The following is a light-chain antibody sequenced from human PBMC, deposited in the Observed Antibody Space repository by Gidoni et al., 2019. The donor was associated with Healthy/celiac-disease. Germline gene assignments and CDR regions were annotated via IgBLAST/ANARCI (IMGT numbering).Light chain of an antibody. Sequence: QSALTQPASVSGSPGQSITIACTGTSSDVGSYNLVSWYQQHPGKAPKLMIYEGSKRPSGVSTRFSGSKSGNTASLTISGLQAEDEADYYCCSYAGSSTFEVFGGGTKLTVL. CDR1: SSDVGSYNL. V-gene: IGLV2-23*03. CDR2: EGS. CDR3: CSYAGSSTFEV. J-gene: IGLJ3*02.